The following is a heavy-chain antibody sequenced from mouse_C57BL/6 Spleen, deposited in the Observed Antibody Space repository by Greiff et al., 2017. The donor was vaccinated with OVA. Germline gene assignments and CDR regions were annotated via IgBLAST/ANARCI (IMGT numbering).Heavy chain of an antibody. D-gene: IGHD2-4*01. CDR2: IYPGDGDT. J-gene: IGHJ2*01. CDR1: GYAFSSSW. Sequence: VMLVESGPELVKPGASVKISCKASGYAFSSSWMNWVKQRPGKGLEWIGRIYPGDGDTNYNGKFKGKATLTADKSSSTAYMQLSSLTSEDSAVYFCAREEDYDYDVRYFDYWGQGTTLTVSS. V-gene: IGHV1-82*01. CDR3: AREEDYDYDVRYFDY.